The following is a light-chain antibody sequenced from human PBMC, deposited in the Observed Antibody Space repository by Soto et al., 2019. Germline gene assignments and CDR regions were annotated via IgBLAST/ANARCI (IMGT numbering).Light chain of an antibody. CDR3: QQYNTYPTWT. J-gene: IGKJ1*01. Sequence: DLQMTQSPSTLSASVGDRVTITCRASQSIRSYLAWYQQKPGKAPKLLISKASSLESGVPSRFSGSGSVTEFTLTISSLQPDYFATYYCQQYNTYPTWTFGQGTKVEIK. CDR1: QSIRSY. CDR2: KAS. V-gene: IGKV1-5*03.